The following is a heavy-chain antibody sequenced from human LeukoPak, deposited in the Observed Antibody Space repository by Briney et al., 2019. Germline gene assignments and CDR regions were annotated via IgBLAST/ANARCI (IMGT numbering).Heavy chain of an antibody. V-gene: IGHV3-30*04. Sequence: GGSLRLSCAASGFTFTTYTMHWVRQVPGKGLEWVAVISYDGSNKDYADSVKGRFTISRDNSKKALYLQMNSLRAEDTAVYYCARGQYSSGWYEEDDYYYGMDVWGKGTTVTVSS. D-gene: IGHD6-19*01. CDR3: ARGQYSSGWYEEDDYYYGMDV. J-gene: IGHJ6*04. CDR2: ISYDGSNK. CDR1: GFTFTTYT.